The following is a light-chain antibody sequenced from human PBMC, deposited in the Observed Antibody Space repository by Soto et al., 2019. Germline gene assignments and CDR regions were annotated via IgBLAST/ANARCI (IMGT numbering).Light chain of an antibody. V-gene: IGKV3-15*01. CDR3: QQYHNWPPQYT. J-gene: IGKJ2*01. CDR2: GAS. Sequence: EIVMTQSPASLSVSPGDGATLSCRASQSVSSNVAWYQQKPGQGPGLLIRGASTRAAGVPARVSGSGSGTDFTLTISSLQSEDFAVYYCQQYHNWPPQYTFGQGTELQIK. CDR1: QSVSSN.